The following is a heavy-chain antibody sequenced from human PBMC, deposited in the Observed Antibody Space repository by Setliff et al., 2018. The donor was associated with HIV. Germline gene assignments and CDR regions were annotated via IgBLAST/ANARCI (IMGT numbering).Heavy chain of an antibody. V-gene: IGHV1-3*01. CDR1: GGTFSSYS. D-gene: IGHD5-18*01. J-gene: IGHJ4*02. CDR3: ARSLREYSYGSPDY. CDR2: INAGTGNT. Sequence: ASVKVSCKASGGTFSSYSITWVRQAPGQRFEWMGWINAGTGNTKYSQKFQDRVTISRDIHANTAYMELSSLRSEDTAIYYCARSLREYSYGSPDYWGPGTLVTVSS.